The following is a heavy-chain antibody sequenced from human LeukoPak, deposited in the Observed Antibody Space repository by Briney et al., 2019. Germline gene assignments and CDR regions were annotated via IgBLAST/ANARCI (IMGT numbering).Heavy chain of an antibody. CDR3: ATDRRGLGATDY. V-gene: IGHV1-24*01. Sequence: ASVKVSCKVSGYTLTELSMHWVRQAPGKGLEWMGGFDPEDGETIYAQKFQGRVTMTEDTSTDTAYMELSSLRSEDTAVYYCATDRRGLGATDYWGQETLVTVSS. CDR1: GYTLTELS. CDR2: FDPEDGET. D-gene: IGHD1-26*01. J-gene: IGHJ4*02.